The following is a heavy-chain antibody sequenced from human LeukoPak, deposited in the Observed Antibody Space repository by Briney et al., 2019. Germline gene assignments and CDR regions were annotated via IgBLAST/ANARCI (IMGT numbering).Heavy chain of an antibody. Sequence: SETLSLTCTVSGGSISSDYWSWIRQPPGKGLEWIGYIHYSGRTNYNPSLKCRITISVDTSKTQFSLKLSSVTAADTAVYYCATLRGSSSAVFDYWGQGTLVTVSS. CDR3: ATLRGSSSAVFDY. CDR1: GGSISSDY. D-gene: IGHD2-2*01. CDR2: IHYSGRT. J-gene: IGHJ4*02. V-gene: IGHV4-59*08.